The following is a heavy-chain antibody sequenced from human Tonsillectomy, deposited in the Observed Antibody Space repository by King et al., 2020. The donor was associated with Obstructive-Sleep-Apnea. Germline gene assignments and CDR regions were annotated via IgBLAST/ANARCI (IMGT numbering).Heavy chain of an antibody. CDR3: ARXLWYXXDSSGNDAFXX. D-gene: IGHD3-22*01. V-gene: IGHV3-21*01. J-gene: IGHJ3*02. Sequence: VQLVESGGGLVXPXESLRVXXEAXXXXXNSXXMNXVRQAPGXGXEWVSSISSSSXXIYYXDSVKXRFTVSRDNXNNPXYXQXNSLRAEDTAVYYCARXLWYXXDSSGNDAFXXWGXGTKVTXS. CDR1: XXXXNSXX. CDR2: ISSSSXXI.